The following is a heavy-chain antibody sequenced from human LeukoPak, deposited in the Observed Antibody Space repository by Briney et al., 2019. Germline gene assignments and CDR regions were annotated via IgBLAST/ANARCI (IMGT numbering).Heavy chain of an antibody. CDR1: GGSISSSSYY. D-gene: IGHD6-19*01. V-gene: IGHV4-39*01. CDR3: ARRGYSSGWYCFDY. CDR2: IYYSGST. Sequence: SETLSLTCTVSGGSISSSSYYWGWIRQPPGKGLEWIGSIYYSGSTYYNPSLKSRVTISVDTSKNQFSLKLSSVTAADTALYYCARRGYSSGWYCFDYWGQGTLVTVPS. J-gene: IGHJ4*02.